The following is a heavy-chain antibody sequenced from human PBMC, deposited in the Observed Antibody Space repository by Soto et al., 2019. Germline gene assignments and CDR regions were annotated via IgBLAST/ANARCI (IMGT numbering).Heavy chain of an antibody. D-gene: IGHD6-6*01. Sequence: EVQLLESGGGLVQPGGSLRLSCAASGFTFSNYAMTWVRQAPGKGLEWVSTISGSGDNTYYADSVRDRFTISTDNSKNALYLQMNRLRAHDTSVYYCAKRPLAARHTDYWGQGTLVTVSS. V-gene: IGHV3-23*01. CDR2: ISGSGDNT. J-gene: IGHJ4*02. CDR3: AKRPLAARHTDY. CDR1: GFTFSNYA.